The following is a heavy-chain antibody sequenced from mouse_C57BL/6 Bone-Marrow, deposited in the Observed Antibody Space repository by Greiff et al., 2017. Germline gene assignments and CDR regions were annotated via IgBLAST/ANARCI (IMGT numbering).Heavy chain of an antibody. CDR2: IDPNSGGT. CDR1: GYTFTSYW. CDR3: AREDMGYRNDWYVEV. Sequence: QVQLQQPGAELVKPGASVKLSCKASGYTFTSYWMHWVKQRPGRGLEWIGRIDPNSGGTKYHEKFKSKATLTVDKPSSTASMQLSSLTAEDSAVYYCAREDMGYRNDWYVEVWGTGTTVTVSS. D-gene: IGHD2-14*01. V-gene: IGHV1-72*01. J-gene: IGHJ1*03.